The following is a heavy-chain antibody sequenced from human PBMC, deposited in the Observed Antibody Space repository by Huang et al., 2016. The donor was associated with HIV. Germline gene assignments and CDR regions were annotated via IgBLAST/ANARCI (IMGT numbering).Heavy chain of an antibody. D-gene: IGHD3-10*01. CDR1: GGSIRSSDYH. CDR3: ARHREGPVAYYSGWGSHLNYMDV. J-gene: IGHJ6*03. V-gene: IGHV4-39*01. CDR2: IYYKGST. Sequence: QLLLQESGPGLVKPSEVLAITCAVSGGSIRSSDYHWGWIRQPPGKGLEWIGSIYYKGSTHYRPSLKSRVTIAGDTSKNLFFLNLTSMTAADTAVYYCARHREGPVAYYSGWGSHLNYMDVWGRGRTVVVSS.